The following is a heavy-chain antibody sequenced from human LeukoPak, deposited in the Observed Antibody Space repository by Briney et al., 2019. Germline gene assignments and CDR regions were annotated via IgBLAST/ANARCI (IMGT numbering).Heavy chain of an antibody. CDR2: INPKSGDT. V-gene: IGHV1-2*02. J-gene: IGHJ4*02. D-gene: IGHD5-24*01. CDR3: ARGPPGRDGYNLRDY. CDR1: GYTFTDHY. Sequence: GASVKVSCKASGYTFTDHYIHWVRQAPGQGPEWMGWINPKSGDTNYAQKFEGRVTMARDMSTSTVYMELSSLRSEDTAVYYCARGPPGRDGYNLRDYWGQGTLVTVSS.